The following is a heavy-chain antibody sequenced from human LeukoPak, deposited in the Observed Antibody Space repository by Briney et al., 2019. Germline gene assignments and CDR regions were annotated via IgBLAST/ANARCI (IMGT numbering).Heavy chain of an antibody. J-gene: IGHJ3*02. CDR3: ARDEPDMGGAFDI. D-gene: IGHD1-14*01. CDR1: GFTFSSYG. CDR2: IWYDGSNK. V-gene: IGHV3-33*01. Sequence: GRSLRLSCAASGFTFSSYGMHWVRQAPGKGLEWVAVIWYDGSNKYYADSVKGRFTISRDNSKNTLYLQMNSLRAEDTAVYYCARDEPDMGGAFDIWGQGTMVTVSS.